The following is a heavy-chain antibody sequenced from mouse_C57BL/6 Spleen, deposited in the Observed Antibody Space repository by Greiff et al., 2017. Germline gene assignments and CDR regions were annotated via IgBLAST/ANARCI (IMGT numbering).Heavy chain of an antibody. D-gene: IGHD1-1*01. CDR1: GYTFTSYW. V-gene: IGHV1-55*01. J-gene: IGHJ4*01. CDR2: IYPGSGST. Sequence: VQLQQSGAELVKPGASVKMSCKASGYTFTSYWITWVKQRPGQGLEWIGDIYPGSGSTNYNEKFKSKATLTVDTSSSTAYMQLSSLTSEDSAVYCCARDYGSSCKDYWGQGTSVTVAS. CDR3: ARDYGSSCKDY.